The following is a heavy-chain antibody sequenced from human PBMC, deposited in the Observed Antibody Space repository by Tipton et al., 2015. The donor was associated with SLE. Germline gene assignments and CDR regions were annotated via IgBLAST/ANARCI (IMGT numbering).Heavy chain of an antibody. V-gene: IGHV4-31*03. CDR2: IYLSGLT. CDR3: ASVDDTVTTHFEH. CDR1: GHSLSNGDYY. Sequence: TLSLTCTVSGHSLSNGDYYWSGIRQLPGKGLEWIGYIYLSGLTSYNPSLNNRVSISVDTSNSQFSLKLSSVTAADTAIYYCASVDDTVTTHFEHWGQGTLVTVSS. D-gene: IGHD4-17*01. J-gene: IGHJ4*02.